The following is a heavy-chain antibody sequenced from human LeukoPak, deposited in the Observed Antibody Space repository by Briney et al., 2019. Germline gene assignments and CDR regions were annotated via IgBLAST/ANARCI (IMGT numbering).Heavy chain of an antibody. CDR1: GFTVSANY. CDR3: ARDLENTGLDAFDI. J-gene: IGHJ3*02. Sequence: PGGSLRLSCAASGFTVSANYMNWVRQAPGKGLEWVSSISTTSTYIYYADSVKGRFTISRDNPKNSLYLQMNSLRAEDTAVYYCARDLENTGLDAFDIWGQGTLVTVSS. D-gene: IGHD1-1*01. CDR2: ISTTSTYI. V-gene: IGHV3-21*01.